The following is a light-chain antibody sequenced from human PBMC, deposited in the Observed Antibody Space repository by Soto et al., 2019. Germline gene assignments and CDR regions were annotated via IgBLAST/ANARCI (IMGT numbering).Light chain of an antibody. CDR3: SSYTSQSTGV. CDR2: DVS. CDR1: RSDVGGYNY. J-gene: IGLJ3*02. V-gene: IGLV2-14*01. Sequence: QSVLTQPASVSGSPGQSIAISCTGTRSDVGGYNYVSWYQQPPGKAPKLIIYDVSDRPSGVSTRFSGSKSGNTASLTISGLQADDEADYYCSSYTSQSTGVFGGGTKSPS.